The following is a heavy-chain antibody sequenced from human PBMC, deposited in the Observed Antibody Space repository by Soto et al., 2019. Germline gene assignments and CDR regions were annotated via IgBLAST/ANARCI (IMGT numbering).Heavy chain of an antibody. J-gene: IGHJ5*02. Sequence: GTSVKVTCKESGDTFTSYYMHWVRQAPGQGLEWMGIINPSGGSTSYAQKFQGRVTMTRDTSTSTVYMELSSLRSEDTAVYYCARDPSSSVLGLNWFDPWGQGTLVTVSS. V-gene: IGHV1-46*01. CDR1: GDTFTSYY. D-gene: IGHD2-15*01. CDR2: INPSGGST. CDR3: ARDPSSSVLGLNWFDP.